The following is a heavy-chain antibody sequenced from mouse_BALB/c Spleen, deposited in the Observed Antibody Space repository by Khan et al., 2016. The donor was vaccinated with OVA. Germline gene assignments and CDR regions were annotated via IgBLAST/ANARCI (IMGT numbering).Heavy chain of an antibody. CDR2: IDPFNGGV. CDR3: VRGTFDY. V-gene: IGHV1S135*01. CDR1: DYSFTTYY. Sequence: VQLQQPGPELMKPGASLNISCKASDYSFTTYYTHWVKQSHGKSLEWIGYIDPFNGGVDYNRKFKDKATLTVDKSSNTAYMHLSSLTSEDSAVYYCVRGTFDYWGQGTLVTVSA. J-gene: IGHJ3*01. D-gene: IGHD3-3*01.